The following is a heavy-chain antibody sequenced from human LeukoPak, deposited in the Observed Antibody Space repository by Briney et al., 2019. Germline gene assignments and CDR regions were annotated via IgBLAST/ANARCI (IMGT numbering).Heavy chain of an antibody. Sequence: GGSLRLSCAASGFTFSSNYMSWVRQAPGKGLEWVSVIYSGGSTYYADSVKGRFTISRDNSKNTLYLQMNSLRAEDTAVYYCSSSIYYYYGMDVWGQGTTVTVSS. J-gene: IGHJ6*02. CDR2: IYSGGST. CDR3: SSSIYYYYGMDV. CDR1: GFTFSSNY. D-gene: IGHD2-15*01. V-gene: IGHV3-53*01.